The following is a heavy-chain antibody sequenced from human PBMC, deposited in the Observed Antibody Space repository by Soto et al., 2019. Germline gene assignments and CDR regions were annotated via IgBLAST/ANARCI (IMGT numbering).Heavy chain of an antibody. Sequence: QVQLVQSGAEVKKPGSSVRVSCKASGGNFDSYAINWVRQAPGQGLEWVGGIIPILGAPNYAQQFQDRVLITADKSTNTVYMELSYLESEDTAVYFCVRERNIVVMTLPSLDYWGQGTLVTVSS. CDR2: IIPILGAP. J-gene: IGHJ4*02. D-gene: IGHD2-21*02. V-gene: IGHV1-69*06. CDR1: GGNFDSYA. CDR3: VRERNIVVMTLPSLDY.